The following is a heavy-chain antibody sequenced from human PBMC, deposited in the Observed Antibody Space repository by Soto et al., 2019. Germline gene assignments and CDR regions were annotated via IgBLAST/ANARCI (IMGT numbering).Heavy chain of an antibody. CDR1: GYTFTSYG. J-gene: IGHJ1*01. CDR2: ISAYNGNT. D-gene: IGHD6-19*01. Sequence: QVQLVQSGAEVKKPGASVKVSCKASGYTFTSYGISWVRQAPGQGLEWMGWISAYNGNTNYAQKLQGRVTMTTDTSTSKAYMELRSLRSDDTAVYYCARADPGIAVAGTRGAEYFQHWGQGTLVTVSS. V-gene: IGHV1-18*01. CDR3: ARADPGIAVAGTRGAEYFQH.